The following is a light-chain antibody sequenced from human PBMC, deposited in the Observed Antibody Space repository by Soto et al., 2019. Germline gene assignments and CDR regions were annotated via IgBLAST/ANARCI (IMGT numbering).Light chain of an antibody. J-gene: IGKJ1*01. V-gene: IGKV3-15*01. Sequence: EIVMTQSPATLSVSPGERATLSCRASQSVSSNLAWYQQKPXQAPRLLIYGASTRATGIPARFSGSGSGTEFTLTISSLQSEDFAVYYCQQYNNWPPGTFGQGTKVEIK. CDR2: GAS. CDR1: QSVSSN. CDR3: QQYNNWPPGT.